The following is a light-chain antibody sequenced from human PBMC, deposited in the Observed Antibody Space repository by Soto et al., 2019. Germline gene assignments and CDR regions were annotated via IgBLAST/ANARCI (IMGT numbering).Light chain of an antibody. CDR3: QSHDSSNQGV. J-gene: IGLJ3*02. Sequence: NFMLTQPHSVSESPGKTVTISCTRSSGSIVSNYVQWYQQRPGSSPTTVIYEDNQRPSGVPDRFSGSIDSSSNSASLTISGLKTEDEADYCCQSHDSSNQGVLGGGTKVTVL. CDR2: EDN. CDR1: SGSIVSNY. V-gene: IGLV6-57*01.